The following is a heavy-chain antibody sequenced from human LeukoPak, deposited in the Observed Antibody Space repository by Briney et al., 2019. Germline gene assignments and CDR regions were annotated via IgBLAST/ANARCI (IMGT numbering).Heavy chain of an antibody. J-gene: IGHJ6*02. CDR2: ISYNSKGI. CDR1: GFTFSDFY. D-gene: IGHD3-10*01. Sequence: GGSLRLSCAVSGFTFSDFYFNWVRQAPGKGLEWISYISYNSKGIYYADSVKGRFTISRDNARNSLSLQMNSLRVEDTAVYYCARSLWFGVAPGMDVWGQGTTVTVSS. CDR3: ARSLWFGVAPGMDV. V-gene: IGHV3-48*04.